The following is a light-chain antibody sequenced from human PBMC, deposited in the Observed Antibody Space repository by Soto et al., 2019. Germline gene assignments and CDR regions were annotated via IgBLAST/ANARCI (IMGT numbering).Light chain of an antibody. CDR2: AAS. V-gene: IGKV1-27*01. CDR1: QDINSF. Sequence: DIPMTQSPSSLSASVGHRVTITCRASQDINSFLAWYQQRPGKVPKLLIYAASTLHSGVPSRFSGSGSGTDFTLTISSLQPEDVATYYCQQYNSARALSFGGGTKVEI. CDR3: QQYNSARALS. J-gene: IGKJ4*01.